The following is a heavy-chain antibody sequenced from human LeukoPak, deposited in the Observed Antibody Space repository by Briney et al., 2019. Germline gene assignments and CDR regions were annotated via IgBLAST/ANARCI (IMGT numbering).Heavy chain of an antibody. CDR3: AKSSGWYDY. Sequence: GGSLRLSCAASGFTFSDYYMSWIRQAPGKGLEWVSYISSSGSTIYYADPVKGRFTISRDNAKNSLFLQMNSLRADDTAIYYCAKSSGWYDYWGQGTLVTVSS. CDR1: GFTFSDYY. CDR2: ISSSGSTI. V-gene: IGHV3-11*04. D-gene: IGHD6-19*01. J-gene: IGHJ4*02.